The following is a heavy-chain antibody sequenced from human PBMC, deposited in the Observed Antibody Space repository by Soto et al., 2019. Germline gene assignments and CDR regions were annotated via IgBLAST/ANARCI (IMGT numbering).Heavy chain of an antibody. J-gene: IGHJ6*02. D-gene: IGHD4-17*01. V-gene: IGHV4-59*01. CDR3: ARAQPSTVTTPPYYYGMDV. Sequence: SETLSLTCTVSGGSISSYYWSWIRQPPEKGLEWIGYIYYSGSTNYNPSLKSRVTISVDTSKNQFSLKLSSVTAADTAVYYCARAQPSTVTTPPYYYGMDVWGQGTTVTVSS. CDR1: GGSISSYY. CDR2: IYYSGST.